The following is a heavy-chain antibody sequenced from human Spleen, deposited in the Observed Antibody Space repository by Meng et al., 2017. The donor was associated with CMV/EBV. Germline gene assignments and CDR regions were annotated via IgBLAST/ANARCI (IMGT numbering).Heavy chain of an antibody. CDR1: GFTFSSYS. V-gene: IGHV3-21*01. Sequence: GGSLRLSCAVSGFTFSSYSMNWVRQAPGKGLEWVSSITSSSSYIYYADSVKGRFTISRDNAKNTLFLQMNSLRVEDTAVYYCASQVPAAIELDYWGQGTLVTVSS. D-gene: IGHD2-2*02. CDR3: ASQVPAAIELDY. CDR2: ITSSSSYI. J-gene: IGHJ4*02.